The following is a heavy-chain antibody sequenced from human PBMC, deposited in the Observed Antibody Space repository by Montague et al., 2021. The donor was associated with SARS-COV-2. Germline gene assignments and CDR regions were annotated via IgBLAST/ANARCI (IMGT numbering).Heavy chain of an antibody. CDR1: GGSFSGYY. CDR3: ARWDPQTLTLIGLRGKSASDY. CDR2: INHSGTT. D-gene: IGHD4-23*01. V-gene: IGHV4-34*01. J-gene: IGHJ4*02. Sequence: SETLSLICAVYGGSFSGYYWTWTRQSPGKGLEWIAEINHSGTTNYNFNPSLRSRVTISVDTSKSQFSLKLSSVTAADTGVYYCARWDPQTLTLIGLRGKSASDYWGQGTLVTVSS.